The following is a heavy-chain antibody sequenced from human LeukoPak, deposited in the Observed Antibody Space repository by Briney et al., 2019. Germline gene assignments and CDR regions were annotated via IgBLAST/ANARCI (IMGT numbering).Heavy chain of an antibody. CDR3: AKDLQYDSSGPEYFQH. CDR1: GFTFSSYA. Sequence: SGGSLRLSCAASGFTFSSYAMSWVRQAPGKGLEWVSAISGSGGSTYYADSVKGRFTISRDNSKNTLYLQMNSLRAEDTAVYYCAKDLQYDSSGPEYFQHWGQGTLVTVSS. J-gene: IGHJ1*01. V-gene: IGHV3-23*01. CDR2: ISGSGGST. D-gene: IGHD3-22*01.